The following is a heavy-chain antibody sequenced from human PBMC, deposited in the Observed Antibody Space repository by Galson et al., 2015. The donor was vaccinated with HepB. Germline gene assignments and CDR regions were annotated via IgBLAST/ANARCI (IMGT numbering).Heavy chain of an antibody. CDR3: LKEDILTGYSVGSFHF. Sequence: SLRLSCAGSGFRFHYYALHWVRQAPGKGLEFVSGISHNGGATQFADSVRDRFTISRDNSKKTMYLQMNSLRTEDTAVYYCLKEDILTGYSVGSFHFWGRGTMVTVSS. CDR1: GFRFHYYA. V-gene: IGHV3-64D*06. D-gene: IGHD3-9*01. CDR2: ISHNGGAT. J-gene: IGHJ3*01.